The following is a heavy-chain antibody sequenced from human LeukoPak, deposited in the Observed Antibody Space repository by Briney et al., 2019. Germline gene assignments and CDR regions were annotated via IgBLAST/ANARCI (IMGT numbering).Heavy chain of an antibody. J-gene: IGHJ1*01. CDR3: ARGYSRDWGLQYFQH. CDR1: GGYISNYY. Sequence: SETLSLTCTVSGGYISNYYWSWIRQPPGKVLEWIGYIYSSGSTSYNPSLKSRVTMSVDTSKNQLSLNLNSVTAADTAVYHCARGYSRDWGLQYFQHWGQGTLVTVSS. V-gene: IGHV4-59*01. CDR2: IYSSGST. D-gene: IGHD6-19*01.